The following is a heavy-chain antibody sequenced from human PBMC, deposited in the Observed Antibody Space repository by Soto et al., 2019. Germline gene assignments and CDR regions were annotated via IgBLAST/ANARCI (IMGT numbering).Heavy chain of an antibody. Sequence: ASVKVSCKASGYTFTSYGISWVRQAPGQGLEWMGWISAYNGNTNYAQKLQGRVTMTTDTSTSTAYMELRSLRSDDTAVYYCARANGEVVAATYYYGMDVWGQGTTVTVSS. D-gene: IGHD2-15*01. J-gene: IGHJ6*02. CDR2: ISAYNGNT. V-gene: IGHV1-18*01. CDR3: ARANGEVVAATYYYGMDV. CDR1: GYTFTSYG.